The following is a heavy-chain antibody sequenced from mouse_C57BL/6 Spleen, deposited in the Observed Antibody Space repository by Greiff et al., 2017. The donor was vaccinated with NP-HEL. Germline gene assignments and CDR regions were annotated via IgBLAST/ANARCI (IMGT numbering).Heavy chain of an antibody. CDR3: ARGSSGRDYWYFDV. V-gene: IGHV1-61*01. CDR2: IYPSDSET. D-gene: IGHD3-2*02. Sequence: VQLQQPGAELVRPGSSVKLSCKASGYTFTSYWMDWVKQRPGQGLEWIGNIYPSDSETHYNQKFKDKATLTVDKSSSTAYMQLSSLTSEDSAVYYCARGSSGRDYWYFDVWGTGTTVTVSS. CDR1: GYTFTSYW. J-gene: IGHJ1*03.